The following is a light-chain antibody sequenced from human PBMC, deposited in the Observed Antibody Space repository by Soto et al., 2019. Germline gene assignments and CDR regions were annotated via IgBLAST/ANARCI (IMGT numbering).Light chain of an antibody. Sequence: DIQMTQSPSTLSASVGDRVTITCRASQSISSWLAWYQQKPGKAPKLLIYKASSLESGVPSRFSGSGYETEITLTISSLQPDDSATYYCQPYNSYPLTFGGGTKVEIK. CDR1: QSISSW. CDR3: QPYNSYPLT. V-gene: IGKV1-5*03. CDR2: KAS. J-gene: IGKJ4*01.